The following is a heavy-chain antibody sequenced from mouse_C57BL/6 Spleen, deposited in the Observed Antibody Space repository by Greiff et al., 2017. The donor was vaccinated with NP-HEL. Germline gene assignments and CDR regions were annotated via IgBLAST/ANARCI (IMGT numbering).Heavy chain of an antibody. CDR3: ARGGNYYGSSYKDY. V-gene: IGHV1-52*01. CDR2: IDPSDSET. J-gene: IGHJ2*01. CDR1: FSPFPLSW. D-gene: IGHD1-1*01. Sequence: SSVPLSFPSSFSPFPLSWLPWVPPRPLHGLAWIGNIDPSDSETHYNQKFKDKATLTVDKSSSTAYMQLSSLTSEDSAVYYCARGGNYYGSSYKDYWGQGTTLTVSS.